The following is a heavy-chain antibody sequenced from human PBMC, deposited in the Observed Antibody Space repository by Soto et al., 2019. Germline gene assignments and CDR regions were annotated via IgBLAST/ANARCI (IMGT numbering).Heavy chain of an antibody. CDR1: GFSLSNTRMG. CDR3: ARICSSTSCYDY. V-gene: IGHV2-26*01. J-gene: IGHJ4*02. D-gene: IGHD2-2*01. CDR2: IFSNDEK. Sequence: PSLVNPAETLTLTCTVSGFSLSNTRMGVSWIRQPPGKALEWLAHIFSNDEKSYSTSLKSRLTISKDTSKSQVVLTMTNMDPVDTATYYCARICSSTSCYDYWGQGTLVTVSS.